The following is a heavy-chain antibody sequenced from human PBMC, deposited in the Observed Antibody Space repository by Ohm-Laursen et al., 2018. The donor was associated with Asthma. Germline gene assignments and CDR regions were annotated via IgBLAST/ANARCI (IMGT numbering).Heavy chain of an antibody. J-gene: IGHJ4*02. Sequence: SLRLSCAASGFTFSSYGMHWVRQAPGKGLEWVAVIWYDGSNKYYADSVKGRFTISKDNSKNTLYLQMNSLRAEDTAVYYCARDTDPYVSPFDYWGQGTLVTVSS. CDR1: GFTFSSYG. CDR3: ARDTDPYVSPFDY. D-gene: IGHD3-10*02. CDR2: IWYDGSNK. V-gene: IGHV3-33*01.